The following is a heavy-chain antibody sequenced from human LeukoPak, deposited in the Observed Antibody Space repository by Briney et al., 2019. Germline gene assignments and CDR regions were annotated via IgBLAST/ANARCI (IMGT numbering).Heavy chain of an antibody. CDR3: ARGVYIAAAQYGY. D-gene: IGHD6-13*01. Sequence: SETLSLTCTVSGGSISNYYWSWIRQPPGKGLEWIGYIYYSGTTNYNPSLKSRVSISVDTSKNQFSLKLNSVTAADTAVYYCARGVYIAAAQYGYWGQGTLVTVSS. V-gene: IGHV4-59*01. J-gene: IGHJ4*02. CDR2: IYYSGTT. CDR1: GGSISNYY.